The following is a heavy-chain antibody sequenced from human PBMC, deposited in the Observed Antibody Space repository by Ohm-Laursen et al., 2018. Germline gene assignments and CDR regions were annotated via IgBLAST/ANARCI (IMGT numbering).Heavy chain of an antibody. J-gene: IGHJ4*02. CDR3: ARAPDYYDSSGYNDY. Sequence: SLRLSCAASGFTFSSYWMSWVRQAPGKGLEWVANIKQDGSEKYYVDSVKGRFTISRDNAKNSLYLQMNSLRAEDTAVYYCARAPDYYDSSGYNDYWGQGTLVTVSS. V-gene: IGHV3-7*01. CDR1: GFTFSSYW. D-gene: IGHD3-22*01. CDR2: IKQDGSEK.